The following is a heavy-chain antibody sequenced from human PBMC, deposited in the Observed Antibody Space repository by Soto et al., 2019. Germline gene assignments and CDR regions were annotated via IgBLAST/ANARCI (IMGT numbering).Heavy chain of an antibody. CDR1: GFTFSSYW. Sequence: WGSLRLSCAASGFTFSSYWMNCVRHAPGKGLEWVANINQDGNEDNLLDSVKGRFTISRDNAKNSLFLQMNSLRVDDTAVYYCARTGDGHHDFLDYWGQGALVTVSS. D-gene: IGHD1-1*01. J-gene: IGHJ4*02. CDR2: INQDGNED. CDR3: ARTGDGHHDFLDY. V-gene: IGHV3-7*01.